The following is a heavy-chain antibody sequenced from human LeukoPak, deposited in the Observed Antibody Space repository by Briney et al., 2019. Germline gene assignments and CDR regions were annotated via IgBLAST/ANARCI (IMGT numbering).Heavy chain of an antibody. CDR1: GFTFSNYG. CDR2: ISYDGSNK. CDR3: AKQRAVGATSFDH. Sequence: GGSLRLSCAASGFTFSNYGMHWVRQAPGKGLEWVAVISYDGSNKYYGDSVKGRFTISRDNSKNTLYLQMNSLRGEDTAVYYCAKQRAVGATSFDHWGQGTLVAVSS. V-gene: IGHV3-30*18. J-gene: IGHJ4*02. D-gene: IGHD1-26*01.